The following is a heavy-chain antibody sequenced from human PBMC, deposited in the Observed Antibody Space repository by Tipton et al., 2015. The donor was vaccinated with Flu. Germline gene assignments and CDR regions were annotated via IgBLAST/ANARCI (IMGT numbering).Heavy chain of an antibody. CDR1: GFTVISTY. Sequence: QLVQSGGGLIQPGGSLRLSCAASGFTVISTYMSWVRQAPGKGLEWVSVIYTGVSGSTYYADSVKGRFTISRDNAKNSLYLQMDSLTAEDTAVYYCVRERGGPDLDNYFDSWGQGTLVTVPS. CDR2: IYTGVSGST. D-gene: IGHD2-2*03. CDR3: VRERGGPDLDNYFDS. V-gene: IGHV3-53*01. J-gene: IGHJ4*02.